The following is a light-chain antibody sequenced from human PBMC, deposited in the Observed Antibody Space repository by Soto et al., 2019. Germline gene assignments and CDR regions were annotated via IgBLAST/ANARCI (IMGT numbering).Light chain of an antibody. CDR3: SSYAPSDVV. J-gene: IGLJ2*01. Sequence: QSALTQPPSASGSPGQSVTISCTGNPSDVGGSNSVSWYQQHPGKAPNLMIYDVNKRPSGVPDRFSGSKSGNTASLTVSGLQAADEAYYFCSSYAPSDVVFGGGTKVTVL. CDR2: DVN. V-gene: IGLV2-8*01. CDR1: PSDVGGSNS.